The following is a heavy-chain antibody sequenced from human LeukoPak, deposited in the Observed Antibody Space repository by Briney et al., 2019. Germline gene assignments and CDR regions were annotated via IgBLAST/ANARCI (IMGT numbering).Heavy chain of an antibody. V-gene: IGHV1-2*06. D-gene: IGHD6-6*01. CDR2: INPNSGDT. J-gene: IGHJ4*02. CDR3: ARASVSSSFVYWESAYFDY. CDR1: GYTFTGYH. Sequence: ASVKVSCKASGYTFTGYHMHWVRQAPGQGLEWMGRINPNSGDTNNAQKFQGRVTMTRDTSISTAYMDLSRLTSDDTAVYYCARASVSSSFVYWESAYFDYWGQGTLVTVSS.